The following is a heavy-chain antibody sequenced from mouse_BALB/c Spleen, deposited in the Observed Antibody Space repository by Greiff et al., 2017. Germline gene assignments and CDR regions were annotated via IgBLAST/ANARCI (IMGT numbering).Heavy chain of an antibody. CDR3: TRGYYGAY. J-gene: IGHJ3*01. CDR1: GYTFTSYY. Sequence: VKLQESGAELVKPGASVKLSCKASGYTFTSYYMYWVKQRPGQGLEWIGEINPSNGGTNFNEKFKSKATLTVDKSSSTAYMQLSSLTSEDSAVYYCTRGYYGAYWGQGTLVTVSA. D-gene: IGHD1-1*01. CDR2: INPSNGGT. V-gene: IGHV1S81*02.